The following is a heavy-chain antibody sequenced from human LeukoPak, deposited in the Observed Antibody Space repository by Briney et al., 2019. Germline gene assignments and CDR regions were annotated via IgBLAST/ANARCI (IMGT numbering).Heavy chain of an antibody. D-gene: IGHD6-19*01. V-gene: IGHV3-7*01. CDR1: GFSFTTYW. J-gene: IGHJ5*02. CDR2: INQDETEK. CDR3: ARDPSSGWYLKGWFDP. Sequence: GGSLRLSCAASGFSFTTYWMSWVRQTPGKGLEWVANINQDETEKYYVDSVKGRFTISRDNGKNSLYLQMNSLRAEDTAVYYCARDPSSGWYLKGWFDPWGQGTLVTVSS.